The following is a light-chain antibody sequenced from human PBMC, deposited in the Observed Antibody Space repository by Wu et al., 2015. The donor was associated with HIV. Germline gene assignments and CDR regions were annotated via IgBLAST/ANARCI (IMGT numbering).Light chain of an antibody. Sequence: DIQLTQSPSFLSASVGDRVTITCRASQGISSYLAWYQQKPGKAPKLLIYAASTLQSGVPSRFSGSGSGTHYTLTISGLQPDDFGAYYCQQYFTSVITFGPGTRLDMK. V-gene: IGKV1-9*01. J-gene: IGKJ5*01. CDR3: QQYFTSVIT. CDR1: QGISSY. CDR2: AAS.